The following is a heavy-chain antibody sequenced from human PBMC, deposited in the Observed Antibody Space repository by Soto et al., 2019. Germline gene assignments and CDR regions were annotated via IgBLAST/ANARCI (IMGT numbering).Heavy chain of an antibody. D-gene: IGHD6-6*01. Sequence: GGSLRLSCAASGFTVSSNYMSWVRQAPGKGLEWVSVIYSGGSTYYADSVKGRFTISRDNSKNTLYLQMNSLRAEDTAVYYCARSSYSSSSVFDYLGQGTLVTVSS. V-gene: IGHV3-53*01. CDR2: IYSGGST. J-gene: IGHJ4*02. CDR1: GFTVSSNY. CDR3: ARSSYSSSSVFDY.